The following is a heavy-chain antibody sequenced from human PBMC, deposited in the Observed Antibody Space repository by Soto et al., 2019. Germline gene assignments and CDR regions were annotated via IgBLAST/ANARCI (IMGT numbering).Heavy chain of an antibody. J-gene: IGHJ4*02. D-gene: IGHD2-15*01. CDR3: ARGTPEILYCSGGSCYSYFDY. V-gene: IGHV4-34*01. CDR1: GGSFSGYY. Sequence: SETLSLTCAVYGGSFSGYYWSWIRQPPGKGLEWIGEINHSGSTNYNPSLKSRVTISVDTSKNQFSLKLSSVTAADTAVYYCARGTPEILYCSGGSCYSYFDYWGQGTLVTVSS. CDR2: INHSGST.